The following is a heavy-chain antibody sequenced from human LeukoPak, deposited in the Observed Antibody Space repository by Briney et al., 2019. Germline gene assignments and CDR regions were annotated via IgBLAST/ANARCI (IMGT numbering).Heavy chain of an antibody. CDR2: IYTSGST. J-gene: IGHJ4*02. Sequence: SETLSLTCTVSGGSISSYYWSWIRQPAGKGLEWIGRIYTSGSTNYNPSLKSRVTMSVDTSKNQFSLKLSSVAAADTAVYYCARAGYYYDCSSYYSFDSWGQGTLVTVSS. CDR3: ARAGYYYDCSSYYSFDS. V-gene: IGHV4-4*07. D-gene: IGHD3-22*01. CDR1: GGSISSYY.